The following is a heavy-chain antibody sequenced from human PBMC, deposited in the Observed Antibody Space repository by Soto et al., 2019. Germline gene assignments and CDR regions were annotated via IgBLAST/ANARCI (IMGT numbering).Heavy chain of an antibody. D-gene: IGHD3-9*01. CDR1: GFTFSSYA. V-gene: IGHV3-30-3*01. Sequence: QVQLVESGGGVVQPGRSLRLSCAASGFTFSSYAMHWVRQAPGKGLEWVAVISYDGSNKYYADSVKGRFTISRDNSKNTLYLQMNSLRAEHTAVYYCARDMDDILTGYYAYFFDYWGQGPLVTVSS. CDR2: ISYDGSNK. J-gene: IGHJ4*02. CDR3: ARDMDDILTGYYAYFFDY.